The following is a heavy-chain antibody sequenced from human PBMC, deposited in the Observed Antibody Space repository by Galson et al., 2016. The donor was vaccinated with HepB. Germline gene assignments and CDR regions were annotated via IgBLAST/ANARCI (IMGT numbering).Heavy chain of an antibody. CDR2: INGGGGKT. J-gene: IGHJ4*02. V-gene: IGHV3-23*01. CDR1: GFTFSTFA. D-gene: IGHD1-26*01. Sequence: SLRLSCAASGFTFSTFAMTWVRQAPGTGLEWVSTINGGGGKTHHADSVKGRFTISKDNSKNTVDLQMNSLRAEDTAVYYCAGGLPNSGKNYGHGFYFDYWGQGTLVTVSS. CDR3: AGGLPNSGKNYGHGFYFDY.